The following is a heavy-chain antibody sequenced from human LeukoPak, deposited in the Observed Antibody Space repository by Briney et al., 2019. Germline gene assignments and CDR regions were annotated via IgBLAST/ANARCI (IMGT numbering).Heavy chain of an antibody. J-gene: IGHJ6*03. CDR3: ARGGMYDSSYFFYMDV. D-gene: IGHD3-22*01. CDR1: GFTVSGDG. Sequence: PRRTLRLSCAASGFTVSGDGVEWSRQAPGKGLQWVAAISYDGYNKYYADSLKGRFTISRENSKNTLWLQMNSLRAEDTAVYYCARGGMYDSSYFFYMDVWGKGTRVTVPS. V-gene: IGHV3-30*01. CDR2: ISYDGYNK.